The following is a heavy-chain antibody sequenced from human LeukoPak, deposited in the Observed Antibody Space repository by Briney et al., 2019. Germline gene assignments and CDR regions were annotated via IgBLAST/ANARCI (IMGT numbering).Heavy chain of an antibody. CDR2: IYYSGST. CDR1: GGSISSGSYY. Sequence: PSQTLSLTCSVSGGSISSGSYYWTWIRQPAGKGLEWIGRIYYSGSTNYNPSLRSRVTISVDTTKNQVSLKLSSVTAADTAVYYCARGQHDSSGYCPFDDWGQGTLVTVSS. CDR3: ARGQHDSSGYCPFDD. V-gene: IGHV4-61*02. J-gene: IGHJ4*02. D-gene: IGHD3-22*01.